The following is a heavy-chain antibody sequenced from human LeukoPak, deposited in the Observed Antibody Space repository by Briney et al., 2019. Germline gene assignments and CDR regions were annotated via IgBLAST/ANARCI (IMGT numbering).Heavy chain of an antibody. D-gene: IGHD3-22*01. CDR2: IYYSGST. CDR3: ASFYDSSGFLIYYYGMDV. Sequence: PSETLSLTCTVSGGSISSGGYYWSWIRQHPGKGLEWIGYIYYSGSTYYNPSLKSRVTISVDTSKNQFSLKLSSVTAADTAVYYCASFYDSSGFLIYYYGMDVWGQGTTVTVSS. V-gene: IGHV4-31*03. CDR1: GGSISSGGYY. J-gene: IGHJ6*02.